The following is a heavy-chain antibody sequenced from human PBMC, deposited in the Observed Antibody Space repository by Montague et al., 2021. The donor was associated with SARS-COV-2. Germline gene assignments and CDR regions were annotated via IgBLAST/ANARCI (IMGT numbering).Heavy chain of an antibody. Sequence: SLRLSCAASEFTFSDYHMSWIRQAPGKGLEWVSYISGSSSYTNYADSVKGRFTITRDNAKNSLYLQMDSLRDEDTGVYYCARDQSCTNGVCYTRGFDCWGRGTLVTVSS. J-gene: IGHJ4*02. CDR2: ISGSSSYT. CDR1: EFTFSDYH. D-gene: IGHD2-8*01. V-gene: IGHV3-11*05. CDR3: ARDQSCTNGVCYTRGFDC.